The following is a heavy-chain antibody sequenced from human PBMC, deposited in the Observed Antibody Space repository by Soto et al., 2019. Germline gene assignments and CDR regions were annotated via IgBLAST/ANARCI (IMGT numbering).Heavy chain of an antibody. J-gene: IGHJ6*02. CDR1: GGSISSYY. V-gene: IGHV4-59*01. D-gene: IGHD1-26*01. Sequence: QVQLQESGPGLVKPSETLSLTCTVSGGSISSYYWSWIRQPPGKGLEWIGYIYYSGSTNYNPSLKSRVTISVDTSKNQFSLKLSSVTAADTAVYYCARAPWGRGGASPYYYYGMDVWGQGTTVTVSS. CDR2: IYYSGST. CDR3: ARAPWGRGGASPYYYYGMDV.